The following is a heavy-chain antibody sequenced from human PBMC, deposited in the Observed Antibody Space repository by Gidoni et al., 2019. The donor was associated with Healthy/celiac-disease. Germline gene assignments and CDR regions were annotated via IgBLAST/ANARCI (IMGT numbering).Heavy chain of an antibody. J-gene: IGHJ6*02. CDR1: GGTFSSYA. CDR2: IIPIFGTA. Sequence: QVQLVQSGAEVKKPGSSVKVSCKASGGTFSSYAISWVRQAPGQGLEWMGGIIPIFGTANYAQKCQGRVTITADESTSTAYMELSSLRSEDTAVYYCARGGGGSGISPSYYYGMDVWGQGTTVTVSS. D-gene: IGHD3-10*01. V-gene: IGHV1-69*01. CDR3: ARGGGGSGISPSYYYGMDV.